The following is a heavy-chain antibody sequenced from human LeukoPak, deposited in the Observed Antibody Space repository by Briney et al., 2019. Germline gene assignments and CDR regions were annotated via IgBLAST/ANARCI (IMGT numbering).Heavy chain of an antibody. Sequence: PSETLSLTCTVSGGSISSYYWSWIRQPPGKGLGWIGYIYYSGSTNYNPSLKSRVTISVDTSKNQFSLKLSSVTAADTAVYYCARSKAYYYYGMDVWGQGTTVTVSS. CDR2: IYYSGST. CDR3: ARSKAYYYYGMDV. CDR1: GGSISSYY. V-gene: IGHV4-59*08. J-gene: IGHJ6*02. D-gene: IGHD4-11*01.